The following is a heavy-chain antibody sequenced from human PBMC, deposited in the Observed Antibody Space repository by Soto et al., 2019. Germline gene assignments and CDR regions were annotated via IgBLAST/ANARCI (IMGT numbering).Heavy chain of an antibody. CDR2: IYWDVAK. CDR3: AHRVLRTVFGLVTTTAIYFDL. D-gene: IGHD3-3*01. V-gene: IGHV2-5*02. Sequence: QITLNESGPTVVRPTETLTLTCRFSGFSLTTSGVGVGWIRQSPGKAPEWLALIYWDVAKRYSASLKSRLTVTKDTSKNQVVLTVSDLDPTDTATYSCAHRVLRTVFGLVTTTAIYFDLWGQGAPVAVSS. J-gene: IGHJ4*02. CDR1: GFSLTTSGVG.